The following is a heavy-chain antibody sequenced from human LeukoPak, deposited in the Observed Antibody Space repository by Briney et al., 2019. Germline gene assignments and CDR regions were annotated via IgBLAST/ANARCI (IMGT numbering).Heavy chain of an antibody. Sequence: GGSQRLSCAASGFTFSSYGMSWVRQAPGKGLEWVSAISGSGGSTYYADSVKGRFTISRDNAKNSQYLQMNSLRAEDTTVYYCAIGYCSGGSCYPNWFDPWGQGTLVTVSS. V-gene: IGHV3-23*01. D-gene: IGHD2-15*01. CDR3: AIGYCSGGSCYPNWFDP. CDR1: GFTFSSYG. CDR2: ISGSGGST. J-gene: IGHJ5*02.